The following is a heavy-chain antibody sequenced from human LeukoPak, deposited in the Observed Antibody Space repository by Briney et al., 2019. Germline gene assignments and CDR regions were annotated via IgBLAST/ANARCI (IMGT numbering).Heavy chain of an antibody. CDR3: ARRRYYDGSGYLE. CDR2: IYYSGGT. Sequence: SETLSLTCSVSGDSVSRSDSYWDWIRQPPRKGLECIGTIYYSGGTYCSPSLKSRVTMSVDPTNNQFSLNLRSVTAADTAVYYCARRRYYDGSGYLEWGQGTLLSVSS. CDR1: GDSVSRSDSY. V-gene: IGHV4-39*01. J-gene: IGHJ1*01. D-gene: IGHD3-22*01.